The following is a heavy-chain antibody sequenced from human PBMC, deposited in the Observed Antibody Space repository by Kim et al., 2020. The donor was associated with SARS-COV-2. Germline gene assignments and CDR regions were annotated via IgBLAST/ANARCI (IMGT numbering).Heavy chain of an antibody. CDR2: ISSDENNK. D-gene: IGHD3-16*01. J-gene: IGHJ4*02. CDR1: GFSFNTYG. CDR3: ATDPLRLGELVLED. V-gene: IGHV3-33*05. Sequence: GGSLRLSCVASGFSFNTYGLHWVRQAPGKGLEWVAVISSDENNKHYADSVKGRFTISRDNSKNTVYLQMKNLRVEDTAFYFCATDPLRLGELVLEDWCQGTLVTVSA.